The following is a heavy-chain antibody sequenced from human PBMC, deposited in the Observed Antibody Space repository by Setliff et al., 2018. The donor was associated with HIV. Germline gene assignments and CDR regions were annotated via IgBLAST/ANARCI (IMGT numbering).Heavy chain of an antibody. D-gene: IGHD3-9*01. CDR2: IYYSGST. CDR1: GGSISSSSYY. Sequence: PSETLSRTCTVSGGSISSSSYYWGWIRQPPGKGLEWIGSIYYSGSTYYNPSLKSRVTISVDTSKNQFSLKLSSVTAADTAVYYCARPYYAILTGYPTSSNWFDPWGQGTLVTVSS. CDR3: ARPYYAILTGYPTSSNWFDP. J-gene: IGHJ5*02. V-gene: IGHV4-39*01.